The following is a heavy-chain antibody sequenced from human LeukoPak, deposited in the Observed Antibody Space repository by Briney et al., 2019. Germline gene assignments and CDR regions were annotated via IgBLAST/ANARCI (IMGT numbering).Heavy chain of an antibody. CDR1: GYTFTSYA. V-gene: IGHV1-3*01. J-gene: IGHJ4*02. CDR2: INAGNGNT. D-gene: IGHD1-26*01. CDR3: ARAGRVGAAPLDY. Sequence: GASVKVSCKASGYTFTSYAMHWVRQAPGQRLEWMGWINAGNGNTKYSQKFQGRVTITRDTSASTAYMEPSSLRSEDTAVYYCARAGRVGAAPLDYWGQGTLVTVSS.